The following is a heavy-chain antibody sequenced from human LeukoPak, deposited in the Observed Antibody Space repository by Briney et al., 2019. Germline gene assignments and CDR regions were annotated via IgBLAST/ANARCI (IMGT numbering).Heavy chain of an antibody. CDR1: GFTFSSHF. Sequence: GGSLRLSCAASGFTFSSHFINWVRQAPGRGLEWVSSIGSGGNFIYYADSVKGRFTISRDNAKKSLYLQMNSLRAEDTAVYYCARERYSTIQNDGLDMWGQGTMVIVSS. CDR2: IGSGGNFI. D-gene: IGHD6-13*01. V-gene: IGHV3-21*01. CDR3: ARERYSTIQNDGLDM. J-gene: IGHJ3*02.